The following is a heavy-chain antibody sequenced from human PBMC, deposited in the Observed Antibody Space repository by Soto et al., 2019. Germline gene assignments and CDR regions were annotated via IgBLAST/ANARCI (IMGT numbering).Heavy chain of an antibody. Sequence: GGSLRLSCAASKFSFSNYAMSWVRQAPGEGLEWVSVVSGTSGTTPYADSVKGRFTISRDNSNHTLYLHMNNLRAEDTAVYYCAKDRDAYNSGVFDYWGQGTLVTVSS. J-gene: IGHJ4*02. CDR2: VSGTSGTT. CDR3: AKDRDAYNSGVFDY. V-gene: IGHV3-23*01. D-gene: IGHD7-27*01. CDR1: KFSFSNYA.